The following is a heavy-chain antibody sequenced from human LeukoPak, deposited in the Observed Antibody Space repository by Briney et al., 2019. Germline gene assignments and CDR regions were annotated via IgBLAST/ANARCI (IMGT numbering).Heavy chain of an antibody. CDR2: IYHSGRT. V-gene: IGHV4-4*02. CDR1: GGSISSPNW. J-gene: IGHJ5*02. CDR3: ARVGHNWFDP. Sequence: SGTLSLTCAVSGGSISSPNWWTWVRQPPGKGLEWIGEIYHSGRTNSNPSLESRVIMSVDKSKNQFSLKLTSVTAADTAVYYCARVGHNWFDPWGQGTLVTVSS. D-gene: IGHD1-26*01.